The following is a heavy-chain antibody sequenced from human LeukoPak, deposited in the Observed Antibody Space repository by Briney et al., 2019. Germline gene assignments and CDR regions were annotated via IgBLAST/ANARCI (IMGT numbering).Heavy chain of an antibody. J-gene: IGHJ5*01. CDR2: INNDGSST. CDR3: SKGQELDDGVFES. CDR1: GFNFSSYW. D-gene: IGHD1-1*01. V-gene: IGHV3-74*01. Sequence: GGSLRLSCEASGFNFSSYWMHWVRQAPGKGLLWVSRINNDGSSTREADSVKGRITISRDNAKNTLYLQMNSLSAEDTAIYYCSKGQELDDGVFESWGRGTLVTVSS.